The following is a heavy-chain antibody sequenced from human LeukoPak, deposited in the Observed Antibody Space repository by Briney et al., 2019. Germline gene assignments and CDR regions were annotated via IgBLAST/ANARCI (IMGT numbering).Heavy chain of an antibody. V-gene: IGHV4-39*01. Sequence: PSETLSLTCTVSGVSLSSRTHYWNWIRQPPGKGLEWIAGIYHSGSTYYNASLQSRVTISVDTSKNQFSLRLTSVTAADTAVYYCACPYSASYNSWGPGTLVTVSS. CDR2: IYHSGST. D-gene: IGHD4-11*01. J-gene: IGHJ4*02. CDR3: ACPYSASYNS. CDR1: GVSLSSRTHY.